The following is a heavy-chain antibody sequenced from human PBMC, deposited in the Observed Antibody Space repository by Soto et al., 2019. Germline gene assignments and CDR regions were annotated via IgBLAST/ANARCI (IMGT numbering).Heavy chain of an antibody. Sequence: GGLGLSCGAPGVRFRYSAFNSGRPGSGEGLEWVGRIRNKTNNYAAAFNAPVKGRFTISRDDSKNTVYLQMNNLKLDDTALYYCTSRRDWTAVDPLDHWGQGTLVTVSS. CDR1: GVRFRYSA. D-gene: IGHD5-18*01. J-gene: IGHJ4*02. CDR3: TSRRDWTAVDPLDH. CDR2: IRNKTNNYAA. V-gene: IGHV3-73*01.